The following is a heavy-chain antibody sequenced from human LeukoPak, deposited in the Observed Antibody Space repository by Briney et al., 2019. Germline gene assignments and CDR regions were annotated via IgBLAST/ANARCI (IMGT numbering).Heavy chain of an antibody. CDR1: GFTVSSNY. V-gene: IGHV3-66*01. Sequence: PGGSLRLSCAASGFTVSSNYMSWVRQAPGKGLEWVSVIYSGGSTYYADSVKGRFTISRDKSKNTLYLQMNSLRAEDTAVYYCARERAYYDSSGYEKFDYWGQGTLVTVSS. J-gene: IGHJ4*02. D-gene: IGHD3-22*01. CDR2: IYSGGST. CDR3: ARERAYYDSSGYEKFDY.